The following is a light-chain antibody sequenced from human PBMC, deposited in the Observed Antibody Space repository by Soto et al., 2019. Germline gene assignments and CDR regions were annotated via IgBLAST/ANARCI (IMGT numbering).Light chain of an antibody. Sequence: DIQMTQSPSTLSASVGDRVTITCRASQSISSWLAWYQQQPGKAPTLLIYKASSLESGVPSRFSGSGSGTEFTLTISSLQPDDFATYYCQQYNSYRTFGQGTKVEIK. CDR2: KAS. CDR1: QSISSW. V-gene: IGKV1-5*03. CDR3: QQYNSYRT. J-gene: IGKJ1*01.